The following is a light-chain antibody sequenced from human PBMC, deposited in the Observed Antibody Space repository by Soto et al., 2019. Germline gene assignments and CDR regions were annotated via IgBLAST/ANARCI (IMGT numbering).Light chain of an antibody. J-gene: IGKJ1*01. Sequence: EIVLTQSPATLSLSPGERATLSCRASQSVSSYLAWYQQRPGQAPRLLICDTSYRATGIPARFSGSGSGTDFILTISSLEPEDFAVYYCQQRSNWLWTFGQGTKVEIK. CDR2: DTS. V-gene: IGKV3-11*01. CDR3: QQRSNWLWT. CDR1: QSVSSY.